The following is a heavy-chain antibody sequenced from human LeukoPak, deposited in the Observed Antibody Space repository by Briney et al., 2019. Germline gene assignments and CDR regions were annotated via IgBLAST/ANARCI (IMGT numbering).Heavy chain of an antibody. CDR3: AKGPLVVALYNWFDP. J-gene: IGHJ5*02. V-gene: IGHV3-23*01. CDR1: GFAFSSYA. D-gene: IGHD2-15*01. Sequence: GGSLRLSCAASGFAFSSYAMSWVRQAPGKGLEWVSAISGSGGSTYYADSVKGRFTISRDNPKNTLYLQMNSLRAEDTAVYYCAKGPLVVALYNWFDPWGQGTLVTVSS. CDR2: ISGSGGST.